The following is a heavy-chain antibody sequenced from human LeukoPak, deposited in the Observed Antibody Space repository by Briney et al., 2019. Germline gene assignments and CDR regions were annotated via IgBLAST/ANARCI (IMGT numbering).Heavy chain of an antibody. CDR3: ARVALYSSSSFDY. V-gene: IGHV4-39*01. J-gene: IGHJ4*02. CDR2: IYYSGGT. CDR1: GGSISSISYY. D-gene: IGHD6-6*01. Sequence: SETLSLTCTVSGGSISSISYYWGWIRQPPGKGLEWIGSIYYSGGTYYNPSLKSRVTISVDTSKNQFSLKLSSVTAADTAVYYCARVALYSSSSFDYWGQGTLVTVSS.